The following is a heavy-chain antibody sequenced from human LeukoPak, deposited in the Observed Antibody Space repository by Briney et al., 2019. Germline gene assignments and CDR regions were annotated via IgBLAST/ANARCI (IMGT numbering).Heavy chain of an antibody. V-gene: IGHV4-34*01. CDR3: ARGFFKIDY. CDR1: GGSFSGYY. Sequence: SETLSLTCAVYGGSFSGYYWSWIRQPPGKGLEWIGEINHSGSTNYNPSLKSRATISVDTSKNQFSLKLSSVTAADTAVYYCARGFFKIDYWGQGTLVTVSS. CDR2: INHSGST. J-gene: IGHJ4*02.